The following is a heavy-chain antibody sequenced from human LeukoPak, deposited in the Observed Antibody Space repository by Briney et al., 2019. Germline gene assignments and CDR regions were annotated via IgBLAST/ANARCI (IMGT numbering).Heavy chain of an antibody. CDR2: IYYSGST. J-gene: IGHJ4*02. CDR3: ASGTTGIVSHFDY. Sequence: SETLSLTCTVSGGSISGYYWSWIRQPPGKGLEWIGYIYYSGSTNYNPSLKSRVTISVDTSKNQFSLKLSSVTAADTAVYYCASGTTGIVSHFDYWGQGTLVTVSS. V-gene: IGHV4-59*08. CDR1: GGSISGYY. D-gene: IGHD1-1*01.